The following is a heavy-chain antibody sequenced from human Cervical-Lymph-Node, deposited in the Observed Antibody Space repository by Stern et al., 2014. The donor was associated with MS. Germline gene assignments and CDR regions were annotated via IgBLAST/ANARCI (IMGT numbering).Heavy chain of an antibody. Sequence: QVQLQQWGAGLLKPSETLSLTCGISDGSLRGYFWNWVRQPPGKGLQWIGEVNHSGSTKYNPSLKSRVTISLDSSKNQVSLKLSSVTAADTANYYCTVSMVRGGYLDYWGQGTLVAVSS. CDR2: VNHSGST. D-gene: IGHD3-10*01. V-gene: IGHV4-34*01. CDR1: DGSLRGYF. CDR3: TVSMVRGGYLDY. J-gene: IGHJ4*02.